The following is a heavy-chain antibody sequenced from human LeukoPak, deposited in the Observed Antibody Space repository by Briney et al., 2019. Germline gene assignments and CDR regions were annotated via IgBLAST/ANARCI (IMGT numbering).Heavy chain of an antibody. CDR3: ARARQYSSSSLDY. V-gene: IGHV1-2*06. CDR1: GYTFTGYY. Sequence: ASVKVSCKASGYTFTGYYMHWVRQAPGQGIEWMGRINSNMGGTNYAQKLQSRVTMTTDTSISTAYMEMTSLRCDDTAVYYCARARQYSSSSLDYWGQGTQVTVSS. CDR2: INSNMGGT. J-gene: IGHJ4*02. D-gene: IGHD6-6*01.